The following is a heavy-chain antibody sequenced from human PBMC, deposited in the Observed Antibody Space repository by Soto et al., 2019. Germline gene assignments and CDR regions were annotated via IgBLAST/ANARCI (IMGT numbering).Heavy chain of an antibody. CDR1: GFTFTSSA. CDR2: IVVGNGNT. D-gene: IGHD3-9*01. J-gene: IGHJ6*02. V-gene: IGHV1-58*01. Sequence: QMQLVQSGPEVKKPGTSVKVSCKTSGFTFTSSAVQWVRQARGQRLEWIGWIVVGNGNTNYAQKFQERVTITRDMSTSTAYMEVSGLRSEDTAVYYCAAEIIDTTDWMDVWGQGTTVTVSS. CDR3: AAEIIDTTDWMDV.